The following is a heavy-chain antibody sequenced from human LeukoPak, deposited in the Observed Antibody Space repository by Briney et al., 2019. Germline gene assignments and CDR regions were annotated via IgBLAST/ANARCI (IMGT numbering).Heavy chain of an antibody. V-gene: IGHV3-74*01. CDR3: ARVSSGSYFGYYYYYMDV. D-gene: IGHD1-26*01. CDR2: INSDGSST. CDR1: GFTFSNYW. J-gene: IGHJ6*03. Sequence: PGGSLRLSCAVSGFTFSNYWMHWVRQAPGKGLVWVSRINSDGSSTSYADSVKGRFTISRDNAKHTLYLQMNSLRAEDTAVYYCARVSSGSYFGYYYYYMDVWGKGTTVTVSS.